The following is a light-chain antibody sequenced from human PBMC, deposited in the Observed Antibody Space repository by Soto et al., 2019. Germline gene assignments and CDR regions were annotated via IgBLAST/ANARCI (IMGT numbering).Light chain of an antibody. J-gene: IGKJ5*01. Sequence: EIVLTQSPATLSLSPWERATLSCRASQSVSSYLAWYKQKPGQAPRLLIYDASNRATGIPARVSGSGSGTDFTLTISSLEPEDFAVYYCQQRSNWPLTFGQGTRLEIK. CDR2: DAS. CDR1: QSVSSY. V-gene: IGKV3-11*01. CDR3: QQRSNWPLT.